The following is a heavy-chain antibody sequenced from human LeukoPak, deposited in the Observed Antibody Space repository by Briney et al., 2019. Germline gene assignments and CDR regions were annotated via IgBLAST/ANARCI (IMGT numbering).Heavy chain of an antibody. CDR1: EFTFSSYA. CDR2: ISGSGGST. CDR3: AKYLSAKGPPYALDV. J-gene: IGHJ6*04. Sequence: GGTLSLSCAASEFTFSSYAMQWVRQAPGKGLEWVSGISGSGGSTYYADSVMGRFTISRDNSKNTLYLQMNSLRAEDTARYYCAKYLSAKGPPYALDVWGEGTRVRLSS. V-gene: IGHV3-23*01.